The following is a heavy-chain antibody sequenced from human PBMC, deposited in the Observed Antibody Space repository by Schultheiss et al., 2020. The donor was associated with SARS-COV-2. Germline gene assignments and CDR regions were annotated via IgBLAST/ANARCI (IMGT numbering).Heavy chain of an antibody. CDR3: ANSDYNFDY. D-gene: IGHD4-11*01. CDR1: GGSVSSGSYY. V-gene: IGHV4-61*01. Sequence: SETLSLTCTVSGGSVSSGSYYWSWIRQPPGKGLEWIGYIYYSGSTNYNPSLKSRVTISVDTSKNQFSLKLSSVTAADTAVYYCANSDYNFDYWGQGTLVTVSS. J-gene: IGHJ4*02. CDR2: IYYSGST.